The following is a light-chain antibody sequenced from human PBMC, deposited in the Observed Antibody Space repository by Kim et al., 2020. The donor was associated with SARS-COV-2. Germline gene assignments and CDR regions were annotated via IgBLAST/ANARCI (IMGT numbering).Light chain of an antibody. CDR1: SSNLGRNY. CDR2: RGS. J-gene: IGLJ1*01. V-gene: IGLV1-47*01. Sequence: ELTQPPSASGTPGQRVTISCSGGSSNLGRNYAYWYQHVPGAAPKLLIYRGSNRPSGVPDRFAGSKSDNSASLVISGLRSEDEADYYCAAWDDSLSAYVFGTGTKFTVL. CDR3: AAWDDSLSAYV.